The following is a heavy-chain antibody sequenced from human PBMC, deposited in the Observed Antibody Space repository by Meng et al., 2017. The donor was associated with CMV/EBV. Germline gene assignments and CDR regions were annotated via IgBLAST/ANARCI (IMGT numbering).Heavy chain of an antibody. CDR3: ARAYNSAIFGVVGYFDY. Sequence: RGSLGLSCAASGFTFSSYAMHWVRQAPGKGLEWVAVISYDGSNKYYADSVKGRFTISRDNSKNTLYLQMNSLRAEDTAVYYCARAYNSAIFGVVGYFDYWGQGTLVTVSS. V-gene: IGHV3-30*04. CDR1: GFTFSSYA. J-gene: IGHJ4*02. D-gene: IGHD3-3*01. CDR2: ISYDGSNK.